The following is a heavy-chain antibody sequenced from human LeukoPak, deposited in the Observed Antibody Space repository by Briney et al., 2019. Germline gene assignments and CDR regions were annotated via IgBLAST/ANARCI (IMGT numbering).Heavy chain of an antibody. CDR3: ASTTLRIVGATPFDY. J-gene: IGHJ4*02. D-gene: IGHD1-26*01. CDR2: ISGSGGST. V-gene: IGHV3-23*01. CDR1: GFTFSSYA. Sequence: AGGSLRLSCAASGFTFSSYAMSWVRQAPGKGLEWVSAISGSGGSTYYADSVKGRFTISRDNSKNTLYLQMNSLRAEDTAVYYCASTTLRIVGATPFDYWGQGTLVTVSS.